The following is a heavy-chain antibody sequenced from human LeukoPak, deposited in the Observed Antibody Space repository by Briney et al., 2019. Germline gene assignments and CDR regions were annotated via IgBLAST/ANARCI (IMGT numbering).Heavy chain of an antibody. D-gene: IGHD1-26*01. V-gene: IGHV3-30*02. J-gene: IGHJ4*02. CDR1: GLTFSSYG. Sequence: GGSLRLSCVASGLTFSSYGMHWVRQAPGKGLEWVGFIRHDGSSKNYAESVKGRFTISRDNSKNTLYLQMNSLRGEDTAVYYCAKDSLRERIVGSTTRGVNDYWGQGTLVTVSS. CDR2: IRHDGSSK. CDR3: AKDSLRERIVGSTTRGVNDY.